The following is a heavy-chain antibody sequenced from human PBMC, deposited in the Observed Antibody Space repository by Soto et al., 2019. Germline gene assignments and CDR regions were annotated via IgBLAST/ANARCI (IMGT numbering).Heavy chain of an antibody. V-gene: IGHV3-23*01. CDR3: AKDHLSYWGSGWYFDL. Sequence: EVQLLESGGGLVQPGGSLRLSCAASGFTFSSYAMSWVRQAPGKGLEWVSAISGSGGSTYYADSVKGRFTISRDNSKNTLYLQMNSLRAEDTAVYYCAKDHLSYWGSGWYFDLWGRGTLVTVSS. D-gene: IGHD7-27*01. CDR1: GFTFSSYA. CDR2: ISGSGGST. J-gene: IGHJ2*01.